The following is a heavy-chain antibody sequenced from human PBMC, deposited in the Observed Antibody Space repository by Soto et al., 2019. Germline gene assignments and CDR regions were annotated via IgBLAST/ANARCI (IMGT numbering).Heavy chain of an antibody. V-gene: IGHV4-34*01. Sequence: QVQLQQWGAGLLKPSETLSLTCAVYGGSFSGYYWTWIRQPQGTGLEWIGEIKHTRSTKYNPSLMSRVTISVDPSQIQVSRKRTSVTSADTAVYYCARDKITGLFDYWGQGTLVTVSS. CDR2: IKHTRST. J-gene: IGHJ4*02. CDR1: GGSFSGYY. CDR3: ARDKITGLFDY. D-gene: IGHD2-8*02.